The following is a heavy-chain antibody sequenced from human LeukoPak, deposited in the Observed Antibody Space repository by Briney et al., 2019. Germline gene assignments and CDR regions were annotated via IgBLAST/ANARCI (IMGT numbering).Heavy chain of an antibody. CDR1: GASITSYY. J-gene: IGHJ6*03. Sequence: SETLSLTCTVSGASITSYYWIWIRQPPGKGLEWIGYIYNTGSTSYNPSLKSRVTISEDTSKNQFSQKLSSVTAADTAVYYCARGGDYDFWSGYSNYYYMDVWGKGTTVTVSS. D-gene: IGHD3-3*01. V-gene: IGHV4-59*01. CDR2: IYNTGST. CDR3: ARGGDYDFWSGYSNYYYMDV.